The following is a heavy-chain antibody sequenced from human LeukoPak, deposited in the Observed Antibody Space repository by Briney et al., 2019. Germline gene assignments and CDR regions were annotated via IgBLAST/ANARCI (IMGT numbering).Heavy chain of an antibody. J-gene: IGHJ4*02. CDR1: GGSISSGGYS. CDR3: ASSPNDYGDLNFDY. V-gene: IGHV4-30-2*01. D-gene: IGHD4-17*01. CDR2: IYHSGST. Sequence: PSETLSLTCAVSGGSISSGGYSWSWIRQPPGTGLEWIGYIYHSGSTYYNPSLKSRVTISVDRSKNQFSLKLSSVTAADTAVYYCASSPNDYGDLNFDYWGQGTLVTVSS.